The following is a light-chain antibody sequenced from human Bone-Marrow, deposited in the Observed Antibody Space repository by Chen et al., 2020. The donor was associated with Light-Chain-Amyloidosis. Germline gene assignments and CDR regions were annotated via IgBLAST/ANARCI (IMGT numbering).Light chain of an antibody. J-gene: IGKJ3*01. CDR2: LAS. Sequence: IVMTQSPLSLTVTPGEPASSSCTSSHSLLESDGNNYLDWYLQKPGQSPHLLIYLASVPAPGVPDRFSGSGSGKNFTLKISRLEAEDVGVYYCMQGSLTTFTFGPVTTVEI. V-gene: IGKV2-28*01. CDR1: HSLLESDGNNY. CDR3: MQGSLTTFT.